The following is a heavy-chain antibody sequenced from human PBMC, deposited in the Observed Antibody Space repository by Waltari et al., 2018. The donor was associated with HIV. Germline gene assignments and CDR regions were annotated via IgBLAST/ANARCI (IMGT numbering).Heavy chain of an antibody. Sequence: QVQLVQSGAEVKKPGSSVKDSCKASGGSFSSYAIRWVRQAPGQGLEWMGGIIPIFGTANYAQKFQGRVTITADKSTSTAYMELSSLRSEDTAVYYCARETMIVVGNRGAFDIWGQGTMVTVSS. J-gene: IGHJ3*02. CDR2: IIPIFGTA. V-gene: IGHV1-69*06. D-gene: IGHD3-22*01. CDR1: GGSFSSYA. CDR3: ARETMIVVGNRGAFDI.